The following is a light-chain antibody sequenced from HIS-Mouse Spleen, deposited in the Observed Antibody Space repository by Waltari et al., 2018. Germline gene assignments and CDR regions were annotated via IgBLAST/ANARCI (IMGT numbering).Light chain of an antibody. V-gene: IGLV2-11*01. CDR2: DVS. Sequence: QSALTQPRSVSGSPGQPVTISCTGTSSDAGGSNYFPRYQQPPGKAPKLMIYDVSKRPSGVPDRFSGSKSGNTASLTISGLQAEDEADYYCCSYAGSYTGVFGTGTKVTVL. J-gene: IGLJ1*01. CDR3: CSYAGSYTGV. CDR1: SSDAGGSNY.